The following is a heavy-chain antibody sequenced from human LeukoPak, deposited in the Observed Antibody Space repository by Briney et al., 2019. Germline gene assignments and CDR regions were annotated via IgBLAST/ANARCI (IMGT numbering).Heavy chain of an antibody. CDR2: ISGGGGGT. V-gene: IGHV3-23*01. D-gene: IGHD3-22*01. CDR3: AKEVGSSGYYYVPFDY. J-gene: IGHJ4*02. Sequence: PGGSLRLSCAASGFTFSSYAMNWVRQAPGKGLEWVSAISGGGGGTYYADSVKGRFTISRDDSKNTLYLQMNSLRAEDTAVYYCAKEVGSSGYYYVPFDYWGQGTLVTVSS. CDR1: GFTFSSYA.